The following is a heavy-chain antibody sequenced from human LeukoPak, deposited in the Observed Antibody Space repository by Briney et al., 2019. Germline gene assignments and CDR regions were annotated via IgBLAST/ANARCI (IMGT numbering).Heavy chain of an antibody. Sequence: GGSLRLSCAASGFTFSSYTMNWVRQAPGKGLEWVSIISSGSSYIHYADSVKGRFTISRDIAKNSLYLQMNSLRAEDTAVYYCARDIGAYYGSGSNWFDPWGQGTLVTVSS. J-gene: IGHJ5*02. CDR2: ISSGSSYI. V-gene: IGHV3-21*01. D-gene: IGHD3-10*01. CDR3: ARDIGAYYGSGSNWFDP. CDR1: GFTFSSYT.